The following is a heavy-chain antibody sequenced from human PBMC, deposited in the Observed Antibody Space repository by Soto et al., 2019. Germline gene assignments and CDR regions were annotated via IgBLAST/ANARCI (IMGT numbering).Heavy chain of an antibody. V-gene: IGHV1-69*01. J-gene: IGHJ4*02. Sequence: QVQLVQSGAEVKKPGSSVKVSCKASGGTFSSYAISWVRQAPGQGLEWMGGIIPIFGTANYAQKFQGRVTITADESTSTAYMELSSLRSEDTAVYYCASSLTYYDFWSGTIVDYWGQGTLVTVSS. CDR1: GGTFSSYA. D-gene: IGHD3-3*01. CDR2: IIPIFGTA. CDR3: ASSLTYYDFWSGTIVDY.